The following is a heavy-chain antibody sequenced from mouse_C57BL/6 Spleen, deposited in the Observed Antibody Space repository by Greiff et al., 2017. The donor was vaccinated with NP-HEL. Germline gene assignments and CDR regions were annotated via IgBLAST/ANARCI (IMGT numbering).Heavy chain of an antibody. J-gene: IGHJ4*01. V-gene: IGHV1-15*01. CDR3: TSNYAMDY. Sequence: QVHVKQSGAELVRPGASVTLSCKASGYTFTDYEMHWVKQTPVHGLEWIGAIDPETGGTAYNQKFKGKAILTADKSSSTAYMELRSLTSEDSAVYYCTSNYAMDYWGQGTSVTVSS. CDR1: GYTFTDYE. CDR2: IDPETGGT.